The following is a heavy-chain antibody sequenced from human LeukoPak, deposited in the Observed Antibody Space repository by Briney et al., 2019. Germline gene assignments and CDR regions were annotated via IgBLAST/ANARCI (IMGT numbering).Heavy chain of an antibody. CDR3: ARTATRYSAFDI. CDR1: GYTFTSYD. Sequence: ASVKVSCKASGYTFTSYDINWVRQATGQGLEWMGWMNPNSGNTGYAQKFQGRVTMTRNTSISTAYMELSSLRSEGTAVYYCARTATRYSAFDIWGQGTMVTVSS. CDR2: MNPNSGNT. V-gene: IGHV1-8*01. D-gene: IGHD1-26*01. J-gene: IGHJ3*02.